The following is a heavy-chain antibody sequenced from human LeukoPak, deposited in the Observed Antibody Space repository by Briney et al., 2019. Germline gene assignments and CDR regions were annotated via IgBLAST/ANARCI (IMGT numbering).Heavy chain of an antibody. V-gene: IGHV4-59*01. CDR1: GGSISSYY. D-gene: IGHD1-1*01. J-gene: IGHJ3*02. Sequence: SETLSLTCTVSGGSISSYYWSWIRQPPGKGLEWIGYIYYSGSTNYNPPLKSRVTISVDTSKNQFSLKLSSVTAADTAVYYCARATGGPLDAFDIWGQGTMVTVSS. CDR2: IYYSGST. CDR3: ARATGGPLDAFDI.